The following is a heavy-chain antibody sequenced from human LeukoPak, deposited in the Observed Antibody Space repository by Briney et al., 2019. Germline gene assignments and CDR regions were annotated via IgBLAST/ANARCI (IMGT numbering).Heavy chain of an antibody. CDR3: ARYPRYGDVP. Sequence: SETLSLTCAVYGGSISGYYWSWIRQPPGKGLEWIGEINHSGSTNYNPSLKSRVTISVDTSKNQFSLKLSSVTAADTAVYYCARYPRYGDVPWGQGTLVTVSS. CDR1: GGSISGYY. D-gene: IGHD4-17*01. CDR2: INHSGST. V-gene: IGHV4-34*01. J-gene: IGHJ5*02.